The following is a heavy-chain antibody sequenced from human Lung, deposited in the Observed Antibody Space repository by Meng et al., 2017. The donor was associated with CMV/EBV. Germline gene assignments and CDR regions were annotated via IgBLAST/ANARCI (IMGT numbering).Heavy chain of an antibody. CDR2: VYYSGTT. Sequence: SETLSLTCTISGGSFSSYYCSWIRQSPGKGLEWIGYVYYSGTTNYNPSFKSRIYISIDTSKNQFSLELSSVTAADTAVYYCARGNYYYSWDFWGQGTPVTVSS. V-gene: IGHV4-59*01. J-gene: IGHJ6*02. CDR3: ARGNYYYSWDF. CDR1: GGSFSSYY.